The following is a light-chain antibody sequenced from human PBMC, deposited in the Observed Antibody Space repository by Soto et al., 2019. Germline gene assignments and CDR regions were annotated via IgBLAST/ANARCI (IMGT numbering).Light chain of an antibody. CDR3: LEYNTYPIT. J-gene: IGKJ5*01. Sequence: IKVNNSPASVSASIRDRVTITSRSSQGITNDLGWYQQKPGKAPKRLIYAASSLQSGVPSRFSGSGSGTEFTLTISSLQPEDCATYSCLEYNTYPITFGDVTR. V-gene: IGKV1-17*01. CDR1: QGITND. CDR2: AAS.